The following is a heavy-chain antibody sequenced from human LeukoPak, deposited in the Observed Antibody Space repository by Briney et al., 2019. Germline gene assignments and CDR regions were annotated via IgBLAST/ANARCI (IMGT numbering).Heavy chain of an antibody. V-gene: IGHV4-4*02. J-gene: IGHJ5*02. CDR2: INHSGST. CDR1: GGSISSSYY. Sequence: SGTLSLTCAVSGGSISSSYYWSWIRQPPGKGLEWIGEINHSGSTNYNPSLKSRVTISVDTSKNQFSLKLSSVTAADTAVYSCARTPWFGEFDWFDPWAREPWSPSPQ. CDR3: ARTPWFGEFDWFDP. D-gene: IGHD3-10*01.